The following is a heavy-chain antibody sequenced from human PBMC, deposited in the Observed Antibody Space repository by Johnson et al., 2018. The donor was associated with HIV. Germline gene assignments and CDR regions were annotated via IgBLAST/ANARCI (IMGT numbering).Heavy chain of an antibody. CDR2: ISGSGGST. CDR1: GFTVSSNY. V-gene: IGHV3-23*04. D-gene: IGHD3/OR15-3a*01. CDR3: ARDGRGLDAFDI. J-gene: IGHJ3*02. Sequence: VQLVESGGGVVQPGRSLRLSCAASGFTVSSNYMSWVRQAPGKGLEWVSAISGSGGSTYYADSVKGRFTISRDNSKNTLYLQMNSLRAEDTAVYYCARDGRGLDAFDIWGQGTVVTVSS.